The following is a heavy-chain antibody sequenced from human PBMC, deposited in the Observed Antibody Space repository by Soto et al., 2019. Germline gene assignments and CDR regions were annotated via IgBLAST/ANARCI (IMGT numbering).Heavy chain of an antibody. V-gene: IGHV3-15*01. CDR2: IKSKTDGGTT. D-gene: IGHD3-10*01. CDR3: TTEKVTMVRGVLRRGYYYFDY. Sequence: EVQLVESGGGLVKPGGSLRLSCAASGFTFSNAWMSWVRQAPGKGLEWVGRIKSKTDGGTTDYAAPVKGRFTISRDDSKNTLYLQMNSLKTEDTAVYYCTTEKVTMVRGVLRRGYYYFDYWGQGTLVTVSS. J-gene: IGHJ4*02. CDR1: GFTFSNAW.